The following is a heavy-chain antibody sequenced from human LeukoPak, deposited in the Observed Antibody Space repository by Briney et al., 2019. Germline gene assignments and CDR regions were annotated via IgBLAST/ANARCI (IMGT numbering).Heavy chain of an antibody. CDR2: INSDGSST. Sequence: PGGSLRLSCVASGFTFRTYAMSWVRQAPGKGLEWVSRINSDGSSTSYADSVKGRFTISRDNAKNTLYLQMNSLRAEDTAVYYCARRYCTNGVCPRGFDYWGQGTLVTVSS. J-gene: IGHJ4*02. CDR1: GFTFRTYA. D-gene: IGHD2-8*01. CDR3: ARRYCTNGVCPRGFDY. V-gene: IGHV3-74*01.